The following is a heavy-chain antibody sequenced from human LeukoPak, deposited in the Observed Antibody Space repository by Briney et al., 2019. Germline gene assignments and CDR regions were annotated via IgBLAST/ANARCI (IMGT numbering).Heavy chain of an antibody. Sequence: PSETLSLTCTVSGGSIRSSYYYWGWIRQPPGKGLEWIGSIYDSGSTYYNPSLKSRVTISVDTSKNQFSLKLSSVTAADTAVYYCARVGYSSSWYFGNWFDPWGQGTLVTVSS. D-gene: IGHD6-13*01. J-gene: IGHJ5*02. CDR1: GGSIRSSYYY. CDR3: ARVGYSSSWYFGNWFDP. CDR2: IYDSGST. V-gene: IGHV4-39*07.